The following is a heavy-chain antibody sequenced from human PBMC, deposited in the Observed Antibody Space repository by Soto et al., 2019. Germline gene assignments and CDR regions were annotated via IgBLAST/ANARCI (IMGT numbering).Heavy chain of an antibody. CDR2: IKSKTDGGTT. V-gene: IGHV3-15*01. D-gene: IGHD2-8*01. CDR3: TTDQGVVLMVYAD. CDR1: VVTFSNAW. Sequence: GGSLRLSCAASVVTFSNAWMIWVRQAPGKGLEWVGRIKSKTDGGTTDYAAPVKGRFTISRDDSKNTLYLQMNSLKTEDTAVYYCTTDQGVVLMVYADWGQGTLVTVSS. J-gene: IGHJ4*02.